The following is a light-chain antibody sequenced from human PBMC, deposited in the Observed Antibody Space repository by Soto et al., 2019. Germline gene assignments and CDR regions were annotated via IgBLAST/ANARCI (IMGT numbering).Light chain of an antibody. V-gene: IGLV2-14*01. CDR1: SSDVGAYNL. J-gene: IGLJ1*01. CDR2: DVT. CDR3: SSYTSSSTPHYV. Sequence: QSALIQPASVSGSPGQSITISCTGTSSDVGAYNLVSWYQQHPGTAPKLMIYDVTSRPSGVSNRFSGSKSGNTASLTISGRQADDEADYYCSSYTSSSTPHYVFGTGTKVTVL.